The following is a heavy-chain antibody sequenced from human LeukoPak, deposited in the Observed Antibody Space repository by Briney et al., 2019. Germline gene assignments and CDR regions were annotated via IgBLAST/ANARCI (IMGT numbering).Heavy chain of an antibody. CDR1: GFTFSSYA. D-gene: IGHD3-16*01. Sequence: GGSLRLSCAASGFTFSSYAMSWVRQAPGKGLEWVSAISGSGGGTYYADSVKGRVTISRDNFKNTLYLQMNSLRAEDKAVYFCAKVSLIWDEKTYYFDHWGQGTLVTVSS. V-gene: IGHV3-23*01. CDR3: AKVSLIWDEKTYYFDH. J-gene: IGHJ4*02. CDR2: ISGSGGGT.